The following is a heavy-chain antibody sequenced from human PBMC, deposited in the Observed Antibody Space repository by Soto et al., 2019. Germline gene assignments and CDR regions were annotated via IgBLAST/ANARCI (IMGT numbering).Heavy chain of an antibody. J-gene: IGHJ4*02. CDR1: GYTFTSYY. Sequence: QVQLVQSGAEVKKPGASVKVSCKASGYTFTSYYMHWVRQAPGQGLEWMGIINPSGGSTSYAQKFQGRVTMTRDTSTSTVCMELSSLRSEDTAVYYCARDGAYGSGSGYFDYWGQGTLVTVSS. D-gene: IGHD3-10*01. CDR3: ARDGAYGSGSGYFDY. CDR2: INPSGGST. V-gene: IGHV1-46*03.